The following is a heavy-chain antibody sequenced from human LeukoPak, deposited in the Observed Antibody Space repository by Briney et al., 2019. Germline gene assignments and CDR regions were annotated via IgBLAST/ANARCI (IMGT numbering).Heavy chain of an antibody. V-gene: IGHV3-64D*09. Sequence: GGSVRLSCSASGFTFSNYAIHWVRQAPGKGLEYVATIRINGGSTYYADSVKGRFIISRDNSKNTLYLQMSSLRAEDTAVYYCVKDKYPVVVAATLDYWGQGTLVTVSS. CDR3: VKDKYPVVVAATLDY. D-gene: IGHD2-15*01. J-gene: IGHJ4*02. CDR2: IRINGGST. CDR1: GFTFSNYA.